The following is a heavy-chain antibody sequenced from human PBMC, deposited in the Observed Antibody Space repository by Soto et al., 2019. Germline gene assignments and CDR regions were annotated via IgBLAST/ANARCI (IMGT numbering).Heavy chain of an antibody. CDR2: IYYSGST. CDR3: ARRDGYNSNWFDP. D-gene: IGHD5-12*01. J-gene: IGHJ5*02. Sequence: SETLSLTCTVSGGSISSYYWSWIRQPPGKGLEWIGYIYYSGSTNYNPSLKSRVTISVDTSKNQFSLKLSSVTAADTAVYYCARRDGYNSNWFDPWGQGTLVTVSS. CDR1: GGSISSYY. V-gene: IGHV4-59*01.